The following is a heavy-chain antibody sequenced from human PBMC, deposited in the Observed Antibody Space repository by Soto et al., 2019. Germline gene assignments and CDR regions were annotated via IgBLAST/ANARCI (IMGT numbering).Heavy chain of an antibody. V-gene: IGHV3-21*01. CDR2: ISRSSSYI. CDR1: GFTFSSST. CDR3: AKVAKSRVVIEYFDA. Sequence: GSLRLSCTGSGFTFSSSTMTWVRQGPGKGLEWVSSISRSSSYIYFADSLKGRFTISKDNTKNSLYMQMNSLRAEDTAVYYCAKVAKSRVVIEYFDAWGQGSLVTVSS. J-gene: IGHJ4*02.